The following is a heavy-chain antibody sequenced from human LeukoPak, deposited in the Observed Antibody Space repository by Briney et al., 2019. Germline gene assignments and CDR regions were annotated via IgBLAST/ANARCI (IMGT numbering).Heavy chain of an antibody. Sequence: GGSLRLSRAASGFTFSSYAMSWVRQAPGKGLEWVSAISGSGGSTYYTDSVKGRFTISRDNAKNSLYVQMNNLRAEDTAVYYCARVPRSGGSIDYWGQGTLVTVSS. D-gene: IGHD6-19*01. CDR2: ISGSGGST. CDR3: ARVPRSGGSIDY. V-gene: IGHV3-23*01. J-gene: IGHJ4*02. CDR1: GFTFSSYA.